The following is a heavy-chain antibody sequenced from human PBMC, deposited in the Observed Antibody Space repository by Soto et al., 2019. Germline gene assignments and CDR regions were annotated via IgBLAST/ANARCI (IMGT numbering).Heavy chain of an antibody. V-gene: IGHV1-18*01. CDR3: AREDIVVVAARSYNWFDP. D-gene: IGHD2-15*01. J-gene: IGHJ5*02. CDR1: GYTFTSYG. CDR2: ISAYNGNT. Sequence: ASVKVSCKASGYTFTSYGISWVRQAPGQGLEWMGWISAYNGNTNYAQKLQGRVTMTTDTSTSTAYMELRSLRSDDTAVYYCAREDIVVVAARSYNWFDPWGQGTLVTVSS.